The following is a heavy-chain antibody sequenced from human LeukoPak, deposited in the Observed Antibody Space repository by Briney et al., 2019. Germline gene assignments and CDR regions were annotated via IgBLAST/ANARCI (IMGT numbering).Heavy chain of an antibody. CDR3: ARQAPLLWFGELLSWPAFDF. Sequence: SETLSLTCTVSGGSISSSSYYWGWIRQPPGKGLEWIGSIYYSGSTYYNPSLKSRVTISVDTSKNQFSLKLSSVTAADTAVYYCARQAPLLWFGELLSWPAFDFWGQGTMVTVSS. CDR1: GGSISSSSYY. D-gene: IGHD3-10*01. CDR2: IYYSGST. J-gene: IGHJ3*01. V-gene: IGHV4-39*01.